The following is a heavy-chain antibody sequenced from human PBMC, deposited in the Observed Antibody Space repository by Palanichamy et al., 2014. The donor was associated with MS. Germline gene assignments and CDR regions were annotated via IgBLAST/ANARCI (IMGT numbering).Heavy chain of an antibody. V-gene: IGHV3-23*01. D-gene: IGHD3-22*01. Sequence: EVQLLESGGGLVQPGGSLRLSCAASGFTFSSYAMSWVRQAPGKGLEWVSAISGSGGSTYYADSVKGRFTISRDNSKNTLYLQMNSLRAEDTAVYYCAKDMHYYDSSGYYLSSAFDIWGQGTMVTVSS. CDR2: ISGSGGST. J-gene: IGHJ3*02. CDR1: GFTFSSYA. CDR3: AKDMHYYDSSGYYLSSAFDI.